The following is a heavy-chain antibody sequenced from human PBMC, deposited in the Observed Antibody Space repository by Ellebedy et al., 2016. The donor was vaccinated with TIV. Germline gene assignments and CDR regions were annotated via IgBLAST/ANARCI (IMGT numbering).Heavy chain of an antibody. J-gene: IGHJ6*02. CDR1: GFIFSNSA. Sequence: GESLKISCAASGFIFSNSAMSWVRQAPGKGLEWVSATSGSGSSTYHADSVKGRFTISRDNSKNTLYLQMNSLRAEDMALYYCAKGQGNHYFYYGMDVWGQGTTVTVSS. V-gene: IGHV3-23*01. CDR3: AKGQGNHYFYYGMDV. CDR2: TSGSGSST.